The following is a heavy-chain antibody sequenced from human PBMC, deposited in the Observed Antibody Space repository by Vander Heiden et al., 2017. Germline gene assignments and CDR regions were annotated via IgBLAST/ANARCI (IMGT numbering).Heavy chain of an antibody. V-gene: IGHV3-48*03. D-gene: IGHD1-26*01. Sequence: EVQLVESGGGLVQPGGSLRLSCAASGFTFSSYEMNWVRQAPGKGLEWVSYISSSGSTIYYADSVKVRFTISRDNAKNSLYLHMNSLRADDTAVYYCARDRVGATYWDYYGMDVWGQGTPGTVAS. CDR2: ISSSGSTI. CDR1: GFTFSSYE. CDR3: ARDRVGATYWDYYGMDV. J-gene: IGHJ6*02.